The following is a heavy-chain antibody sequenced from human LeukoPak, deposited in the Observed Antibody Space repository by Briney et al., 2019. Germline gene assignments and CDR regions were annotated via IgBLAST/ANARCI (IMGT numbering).Heavy chain of an antibody. J-gene: IGHJ4*02. CDR2: IYSGGST. D-gene: IGHD3-10*01. V-gene: IGHV3-53*01. CDR1: GLTVCINY. Sequence: PGGSLRLSCAVSGLTVCINYMSCVRQAPGKGLEWVSAIYSGGSTFYADSVKGRFTISRDNSKNTLYLQMNSLRAEDTAVYYCARDPYNSGSSYFDYWGQGTLVTVSS. CDR3: ARDPYNSGSSYFDY.